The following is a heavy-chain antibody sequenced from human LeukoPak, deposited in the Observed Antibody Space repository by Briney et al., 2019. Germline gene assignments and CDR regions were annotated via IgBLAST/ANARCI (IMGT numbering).Heavy chain of an antibody. D-gene: IGHD3-22*01. J-gene: IGHJ3*02. V-gene: IGHV1-2*02. Sequence: ASVTVSCTASGYTFTDYYMHWLRQAPGQGLEWMGWINPSRGGTNYAQKFQARVTMTRDTSIATTYMELNRLTSDDTAVYFCAREMDSSEAFDIWGQGTLVTVSS. CDR1: GYTFTDYY. CDR2: INPSRGGT. CDR3: AREMDSSEAFDI.